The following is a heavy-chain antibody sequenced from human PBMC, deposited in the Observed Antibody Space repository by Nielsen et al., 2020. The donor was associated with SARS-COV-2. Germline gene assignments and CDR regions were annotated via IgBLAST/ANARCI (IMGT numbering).Heavy chain of an antibody. CDR3: AREKRPGGIIAVARNYYYYYGMDV. J-gene: IGHJ6*02. D-gene: IGHD6-19*01. Sequence: WVRQAPGQGLEWMGWISAYNGNTKYAQKLQGRVTLTTDTSTTTGYMELRTLRSDDTAVYYCAREKRPGGIIAVARNYYYYYGMDVWGQGTTVTVSS. V-gene: IGHV1-18*01. CDR2: ISAYNGNT.